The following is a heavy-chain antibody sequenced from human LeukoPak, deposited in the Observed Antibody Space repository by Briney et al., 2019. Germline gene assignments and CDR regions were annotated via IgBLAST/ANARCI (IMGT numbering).Heavy chain of an antibody. Sequence: PSETLSLTCTVSGGSISSYYWSWIRQPPGKGLEWIGYIYYSGSTNYNPSLKSRVTISVDTSKNQFSLKLSSVTAADTAVYYCGGSYPWDYFDYWGQGTLVTVSS. V-gene: IGHV4-59*08. J-gene: IGHJ4*02. D-gene: IGHD3-16*01. CDR2: IYYSGST. CDR1: GGSISSYY. CDR3: GGSYPWDYFDY.